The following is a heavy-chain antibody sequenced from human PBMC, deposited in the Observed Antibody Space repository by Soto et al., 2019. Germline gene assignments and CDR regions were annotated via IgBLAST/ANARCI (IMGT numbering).Heavy chain of an antibody. D-gene: IGHD4-17*01. Sequence: QVQLVQSGAEVKKPGASVKVSCKASGYTFTSYDMNWVRQAPGQGLEWLGWMNPNRGNTGYAQKFQGRVAMTRDTSISTAYMELTSLTSEDTAVSYCARDYGGNSGWFDPWGQGTLVTVSS. CDR2: MNPNRGNT. CDR1: GYTFTSYD. V-gene: IGHV1-8*01. J-gene: IGHJ5*02. CDR3: ARDYGGNSGWFDP.